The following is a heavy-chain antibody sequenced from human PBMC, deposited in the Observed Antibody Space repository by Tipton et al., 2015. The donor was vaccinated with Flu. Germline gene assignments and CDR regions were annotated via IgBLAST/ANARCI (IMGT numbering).Heavy chain of an antibody. J-gene: IGHJ3*01. D-gene: IGHD1-1*01. Sequence: QLVQSGAEVKKPGASVKVSCKASGYTFNNYDINWMRQAPGQGLEWMGIIYPAGGGISYAQKFQGRVIMTRDKSTGTVHMELSSLRSDDTAMYYCARDKGGGTYTFDVWGQGTMVTVSS. CDR1: GYTFNNYD. V-gene: IGHV1-46*02. CDR3: ARDKGGGTYTFDV. CDR2: IYPAGGGI.